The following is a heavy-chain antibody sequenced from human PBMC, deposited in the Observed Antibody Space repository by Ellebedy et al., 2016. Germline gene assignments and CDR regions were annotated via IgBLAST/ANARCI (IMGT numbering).Heavy chain of an antibody. V-gene: IGHV1-46*01. Sequence: ASVKVSCKASGYTFTANYVHWVRQAPGQGFEWVGIIDASGGVTTYAQKFQGRVTMTRDTSTGTVYMELSSLRADDTAVYFCARRYYHDTSGFNYDYFDDWGQGTLVTVSS. CDR3: ARRYYHDTSGFNYDYFDD. J-gene: IGHJ4*02. D-gene: IGHD3-22*01. CDR1: GYTFTANY. CDR2: IDASGGVT.